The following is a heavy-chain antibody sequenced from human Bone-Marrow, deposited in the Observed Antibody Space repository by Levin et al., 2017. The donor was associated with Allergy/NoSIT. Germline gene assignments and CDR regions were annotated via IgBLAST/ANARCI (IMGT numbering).Heavy chain of an antibody. J-gene: IGHJ3*02. V-gene: IGHV3-53*01. CDR3: ARGRALRQLERRFGAFDI. CDR1: GFTVSSNY. Sequence: PGGSLRLSCAASGFTVSSNYMSWVRQAPGKGLGWVSVIYSGGSTYYADSVKGRFTISRDNSKNTLYLQMNSLRAEDTAVYYCARGRALRQLERRFGAFDIWGQGTMVTVSS. CDR2: IYSGGST. D-gene: IGHD1-1*01.